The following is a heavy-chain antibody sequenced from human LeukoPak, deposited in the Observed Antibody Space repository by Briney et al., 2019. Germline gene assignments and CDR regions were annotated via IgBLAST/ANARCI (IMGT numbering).Heavy chain of an antibody. CDR3: ARGTAGGDPFYGMDV. CDR1: GFTFTSYG. D-gene: IGHD2-21*02. J-gene: IGHJ6*02. V-gene: IGHV3-30*03. Sequence: GGSLRLSCAASGFTFTSYGMHWVRQAPGKGLEWVAVISYGGTNEYYPGSVKGRFTISRENAKNSLYLQMNSLRAGDTAVYYCARGTAGGDPFYGMDVWGQGTTVTVSS. CDR2: ISYGGTNE.